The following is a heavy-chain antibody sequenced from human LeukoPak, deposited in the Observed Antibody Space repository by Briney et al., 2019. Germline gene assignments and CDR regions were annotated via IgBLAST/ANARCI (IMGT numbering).Heavy chain of an antibody. CDR3: ARWYYDFWSGYYRLGYYYMDV. D-gene: IGHD3-3*01. V-gene: IGHV4-34*01. CDR1: GGSFSGYY. J-gene: IGHJ6*03. Sequence: SETLSLTCAVYGGSFSGYYWSWLRQPPGRGLEGIGEINHSGSTNYNPSLKSRVTISVDTSKNQFSLKLSSVTAADTAVYYCARWYYDFWSGYYRLGYYYMDVWGKGTTVTVSS. CDR2: INHSGST.